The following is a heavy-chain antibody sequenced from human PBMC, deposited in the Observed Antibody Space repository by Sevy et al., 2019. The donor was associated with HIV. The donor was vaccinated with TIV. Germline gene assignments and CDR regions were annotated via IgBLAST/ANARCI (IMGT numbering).Heavy chain of an antibody. J-gene: IGHJ3*02. CDR3: ARDQYYDYVWGTFGDAFDI. CDR1: GFTFSSYA. Sequence: GGSLRLSCAASGFTFSSYAMHWVRQAPGKGLEWVAVISYDGSNKYYADSVKGRFTISRDNSKNTLYQQMNSLRAEDTAVYYCARDQYYDYVWGTFGDAFDIWGQGTMVTVSS. CDR2: ISYDGSNK. D-gene: IGHD3-16*01. V-gene: IGHV3-30-3*01.